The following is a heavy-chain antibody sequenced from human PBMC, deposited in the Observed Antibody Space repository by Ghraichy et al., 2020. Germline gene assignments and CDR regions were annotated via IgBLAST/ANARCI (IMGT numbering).Heavy chain of an antibody. CDR3: ARDHPMGFYRARWFDP. CDR2: IYYSGST. Sequence: SQTLSLTCTVSGGSISSYYWSWIRQPPGKGLEWIGYIYYSGSTNYNPSLKSRVTISVDTSKNQFSLRLTSVTAADTAVYYCARDHPMGFYRARWFDPWGQGTLVTVSS. J-gene: IGHJ5*02. V-gene: IGHV4-59*01. CDR1: GGSISSYY. D-gene: IGHD2/OR15-2a*01.